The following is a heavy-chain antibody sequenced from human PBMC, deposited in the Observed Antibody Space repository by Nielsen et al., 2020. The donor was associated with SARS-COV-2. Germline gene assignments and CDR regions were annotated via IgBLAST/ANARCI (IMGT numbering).Heavy chain of an antibody. CDR3: ARGRVVVVPAAMGRFYYYGMDV. J-gene: IGHJ6*02. CDR1: GYTFPSYG. Sequence: ASVKVSCKASGYTFPSYGISWVRQAPGQGLEWMGWINTNTGNPTYAQGFTGRFVFSLDTSVSTAYLQISSLKAEDTAVYYCARGRVVVVPAAMGRFYYYGMDVWGQGTTVTVSS. D-gene: IGHD2-2*01. CDR2: INTNTGNP. V-gene: IGHV7-4-1*02.